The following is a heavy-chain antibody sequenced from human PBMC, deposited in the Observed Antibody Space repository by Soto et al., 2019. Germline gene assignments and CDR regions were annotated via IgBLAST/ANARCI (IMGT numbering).Heavy chain of an antibody. CDR3: ATDQGTTVRGVKHPPSRYGMDV. D-gene: IGHD3-10*01. J-gene: IGHJ6*02. V-gene: IGHV3-48*02. Sequence: GGSLRLSCAASGFTFSSYSMNWVRQAPGKGLEWVSYISSSSSTIYYADSVKGRFTISRDNAKNSLYVQMNSLRDEDTAVYYCATDQGTTVRGVKHPPSRYGMDVWGQGTTVTVSS. CDR2: ISSSSSTI. CDR1: GFTFSSYS.